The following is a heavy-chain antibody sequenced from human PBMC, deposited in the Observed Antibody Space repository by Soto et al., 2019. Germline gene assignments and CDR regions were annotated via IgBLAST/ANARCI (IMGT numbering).Heavy chain of an antibody. CDR1: GFIFSSYA. CDR2: ISYDGAAT. V-gene: IGHV3-23*01. J-gene: IGHJ4*02. D-gene: IGHD1-26*01. Sequence: GGSLRLSCAGSGFIFSSYAMIWVRQAPGKGLEWVSAISYDGAATYYADSVKGRFTISRDNSRNTLYLQMNNLRAEDTAIYYCAKLETSAHTGDWGQGTLVTVSS. CDR3: AKLETSAHTGD.